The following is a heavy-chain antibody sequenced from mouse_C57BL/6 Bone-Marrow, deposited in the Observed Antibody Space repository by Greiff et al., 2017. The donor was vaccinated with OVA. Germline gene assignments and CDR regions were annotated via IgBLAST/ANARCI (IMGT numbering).Heavy chain of an antibody. CDR3: AKMRGRYYAMDY. V-gene: IGHV2-5*01. J-gene: IGHJ4*01. Sequence: VQLVESGPGLVQPSQSLSITCTVSGFSLTSYGVHWVRQSPGTGLEWLGVIWRGGSTDYNAAFMSRLSITKDNSKSQVFFKMNSLQADDTAIYYCAKMRGRYYAMDYWGQGTSVTVSS. CDR2: IWRGGST. CDR1: GFSLTSYG.